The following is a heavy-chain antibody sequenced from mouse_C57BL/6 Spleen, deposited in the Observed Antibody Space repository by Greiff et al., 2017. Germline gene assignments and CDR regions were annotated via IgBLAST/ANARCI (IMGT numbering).Heavy chain of an antibody. CDR2: IDPETGGT. CDR1: GYTFTDYE. V-gene: IGHV1-15*01. Sequence: VKLVESGAELVRPGASVTLSCKASGYTFTDYEMHWVKQTPVHGLEWIGAIDPETGGTAYNQKFKGKAILTADKSSSTAYMELRSLTSEDSAVYYCTRGGVTTLDYWGQGTTLTVSS. J-gene: IGHJ2*01. D-gene: IGHD2-2*01. CDR3: TRGGVTTLDY.